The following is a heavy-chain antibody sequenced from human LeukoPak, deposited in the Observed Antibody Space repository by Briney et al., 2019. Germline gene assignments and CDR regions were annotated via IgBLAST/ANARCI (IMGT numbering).Heavy chain of an antibody. J-gene: IGHJ4*02. Sequence: PGGSLRLSCAASGFTFSSYAMHWVRQAPGKGREYVSAITNNGGSTYYGNSVKGRFTISRDNSKNTLYLQMNRLRTEDTAVYYCAKNQYYYDTSGYNDYWGQGTLVTVSS. D-gene: IGHD3-22*01. V-gene: IGHV3-64*01. CDR2: ITNNGGST. CDR1: GFTFSSYA. CDR3: AKNQYYYDTSGYNDY.